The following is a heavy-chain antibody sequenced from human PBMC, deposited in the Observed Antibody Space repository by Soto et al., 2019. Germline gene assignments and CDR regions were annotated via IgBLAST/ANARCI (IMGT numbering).Heavy chain of an antibody. CDR2: ISGSGGST. J-gene: IGHJ4*02. D-gene: IGHD2-2*02. CDR3: AKTVGYCSSTSCYTGELGY. CDR1: GFTFSSYA. V-gene: IGHV3-23*01. Sequence: QPGGSLRLSCAASGFTFSSYAMSWVRQAPGKGLEWVSAISGSGGSTYYADSVKGRFTISRDNSKNTLYLQMNSLRAEDTAVYYCAKTVGYCSSTSCYTGELGYWGQGTLVTVSS.